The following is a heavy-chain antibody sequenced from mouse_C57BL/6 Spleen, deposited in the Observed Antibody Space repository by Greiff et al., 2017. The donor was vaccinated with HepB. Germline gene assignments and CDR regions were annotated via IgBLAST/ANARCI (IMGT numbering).Heavy chain of an antibody. CDR3: ARTHMDY. Sequence: VQLQLSGPELVKPGASVKISCKASGYTFTDYYMNWVKQSHGKSLEWIGDINPNNGGTSYNQKFKGKATLTVDKSSSTAYMELRSLTSEDSAVYYCARTHMDYWGQGTSVTVSS. CDR2: INPNNGGT. J-gene: IGHJ4*01. CDR1: GYTFTDYY. V-gene: IGHV1-26*01.